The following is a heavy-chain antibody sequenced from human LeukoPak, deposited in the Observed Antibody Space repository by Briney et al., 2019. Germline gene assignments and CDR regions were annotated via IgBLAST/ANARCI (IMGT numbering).Heavy chain of an antibody. Sequence: GGSLTLSCAASGFTVRNIYMRWVRQAPRKGLERVSIISGGGATYYAHSVKGRFIISRDNSKNTLSLQMNSLRVEDTAVYYCASRDKGYYFGMDVWGQGTTVTVSS. CDR3: ASRDKGYYFGMDV. D-gene: IGHD5-24*01. V-gene: IGHV3-66*01. J-gene: IGHJ6*02. CDR2: ISGGGAT. CDR1: GFTVRNIY.